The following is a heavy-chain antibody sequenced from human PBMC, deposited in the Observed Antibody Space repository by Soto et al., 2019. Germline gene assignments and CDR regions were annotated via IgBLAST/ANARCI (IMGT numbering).Heavy chain of an antibody. CDR1: GYTFTSYD. D-gene: IGHD6-13*01. J-gene: IGHJ6*02. V-gene: IGHV1-8*01. CDR3: HSQSWYSHYYYGMDV. CDR2: MNPNSGNT. Sequence: EASVKVSCKAPGYTFTSYDINWVRQATGQGLEWMGWMNPNSGNTGYAQKFQGRVTMTRNTSISTAYMELSSLRSEDTAVYYCHSQSWYSHYYYGMDVWGQGTTVTVSS.